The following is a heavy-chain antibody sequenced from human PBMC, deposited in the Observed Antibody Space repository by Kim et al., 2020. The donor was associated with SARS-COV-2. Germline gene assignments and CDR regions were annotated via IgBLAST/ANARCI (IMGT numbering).Heavy chain of an antibody. CDR3: ARVAPITMVRGVIPYYYCGMDV. Sequence: GGSLRLSCAASGFTFSSYWMSWVRQAPGKGLEWVANIKQDGSEKYYVDSVKGRFTISRDNAKNSLYLQMNSLRAEDTAAYYCARVAPITMVRGVIPYYYCGMDVWGQGTTVTVSS. V-gene: IGHV3-7*03. CDR2: IKQDGSEK. CDR1: GFTFSSYW. J-gene: IGHJ6*02. D-gene: IGHD3-10*01.